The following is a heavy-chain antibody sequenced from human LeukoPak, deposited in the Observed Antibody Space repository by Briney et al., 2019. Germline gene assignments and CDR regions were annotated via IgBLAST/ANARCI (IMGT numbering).Heavy chain of an antibody. D-gene: IGHD3-22*01. V-gene: IGHV4-39*02. Sequence: PSETLSLTCTVSGGPISSSDYYWGWIRQSPGKGLEWIGRISYSGSTYYNPSLKSRVTISVDTSKNHFSLRLSSVTAADTAVYYCARLTHSYYSDTSGYYPYYYMDVWGKGTTVTASS. CDR2: ISYSGST. CDR1: GGPISSSDYY. CDR3: ARLTHSYYSDTSGYYPYYYMDV. J-gene: IGHJ6*03.